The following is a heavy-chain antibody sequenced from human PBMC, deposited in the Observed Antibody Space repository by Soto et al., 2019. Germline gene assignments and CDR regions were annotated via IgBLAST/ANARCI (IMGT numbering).Heavy chain of an antibody. V-gene: IGHV1-18*04. D-gene: IGHD6-13*01. Sequence: GGSVKVSCKASGYTFTSYGFNWVRQAPGQGLEWVGWISADSGETTYAQNFHGRVTMTTDASTTTAYMELRSLRSDDTAVYYCARGISSTWAKGWLDPWGQGTLVTVSS. CDR1: GYTFTSYG. CDR2: ISADSGET. CDR3: ARGISSTWAKGWLDP. J-gene: IGHJ5*02.